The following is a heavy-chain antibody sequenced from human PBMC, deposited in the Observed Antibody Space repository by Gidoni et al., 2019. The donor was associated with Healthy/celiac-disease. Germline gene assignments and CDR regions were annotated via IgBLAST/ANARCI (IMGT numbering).Heavy chain of an antibody. Sequence: EVQLLESGGGLVQPGGSLRLSCAASGFTFSSYAMSWVRQAPGKGLEGGSAISGRGGSTYYADSVKGRFTISRDNSKNTLYLQMNSLRAEDTAVYYCAKDSTILSVTIIDYWGQGTLVTVSS. CDR2: ISGRGGST. CDR3: AKDSTILSVTIIDY. CDR1: GFTFSSYA. J-gene: IGHJ4*02. D-gene: IGHD3-9*01. V-gene: IGHV3-23*01.